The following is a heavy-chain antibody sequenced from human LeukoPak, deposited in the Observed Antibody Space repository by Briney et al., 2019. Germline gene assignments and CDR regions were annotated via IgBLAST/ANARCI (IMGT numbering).Heavy chain of an antibody. CDR2: ISSSGSTI. Sequence: GGSLRLSCAASGFTFSSYEMNRVRQAPGKGLEWVSYISSSGSTIYYADSVKGRFAISRDSARNSLYLQMNSLRAEDTAVYYCARGNSATRITIFGVVNWFDPWGQGTLVTVSS. D-gene: IGHD3-3*01. CDR3: ARGNSATRITIFGVVNWFDP. V-gene: IGHV3-48*03. CDR1: GFTFSSYE. J-gene: IGHJ5*02.